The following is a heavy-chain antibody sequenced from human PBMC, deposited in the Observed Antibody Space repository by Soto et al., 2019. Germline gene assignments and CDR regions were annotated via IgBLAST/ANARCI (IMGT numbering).Heavy chain of an antibody. CDR3: AAVGIASVGYYNGMDV. CDR2: IVVGSGNT. J-gene: IGHJ6*02. CDR1: GFTFTTSA. D-gene: IGHD6-13*01. Sequence: GASVKVSCKASGFTFTTSAVQWVRQARGQRLEWIGWIVVGSGNTIYAQRFQERVAITRDMSTSTAYMELSSLRSEDTAVYYCAAVGIASVGYYNGMDVWGQGTTVTVSS. V-gene: IGHV1-58*01.